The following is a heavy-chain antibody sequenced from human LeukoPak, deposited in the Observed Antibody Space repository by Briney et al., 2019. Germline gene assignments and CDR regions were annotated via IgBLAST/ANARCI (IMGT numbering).Heavy chain of an antibody. Sequence: GGSLRLSCVASGFTFSRFNMHWVRQAPGKGLEWVALIWYDGTDTYYADSVKGRFTISRDDSKNTVYLQMNSLKTEDTAVYYCSTGFGDEWGQGTLVTVSS. V-gene: IGHV3-33*01. CDR2: IWYDGTDT. CDR3: STGFGDE. D-gene: IGHD3-10*01. CDR1: GFTFSRFN. J-gene: IGHJ4*02.